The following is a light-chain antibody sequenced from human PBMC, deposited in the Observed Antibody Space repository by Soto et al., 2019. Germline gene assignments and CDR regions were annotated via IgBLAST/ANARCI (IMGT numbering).Light chain of an antibody. CDR2: DAS. J-gene: IGKJ2*01. CDR3: QRYDGY. Sequence: GDRVTITCRASQTMSTWLAWYQQKPGKAPKLLIYDASSLRSGVPSRFSGSGSGTEFTLTINCLQPDDFATYYCQRYDGYFGQGTKLEIK. V-gene: IGKV1-5*01. CDR1: QTMSTW.